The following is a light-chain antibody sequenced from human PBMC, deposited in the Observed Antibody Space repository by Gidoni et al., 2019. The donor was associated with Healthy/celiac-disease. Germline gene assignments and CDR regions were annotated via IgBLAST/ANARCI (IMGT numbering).Light chain of an antibody. Sequence: EIVMTQSPATLSVSPGERATLSCRASQSVSSNLAWYQQKPGQAPRLLIYGASPGPLVSQPGSVAVGPGTEFTLTISSLQSEDFAVYYCQQYNNWPPEGTFGQGTKVEIK. CDR1: QSVSSN. J-gene: IGKJ1*01. V-gene: IGKV3-15*01. CDR3: QQYNNWPPEGT. CDR2: GAS.